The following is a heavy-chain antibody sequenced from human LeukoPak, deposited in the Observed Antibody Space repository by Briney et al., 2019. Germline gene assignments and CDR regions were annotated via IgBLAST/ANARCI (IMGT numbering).Heavy chain of an antibody. J-gene: IGHJ4*02. CDR2: MSSSDDGR. V-gene: IGHV3-23*01. D-gene: IGHD2-15*01. Sequence: GSLRLSCAASGFTFSTYNMNWVRQAPGKGLEWVSAMSSSDDGRYYAASVRGRFTISRDTSRSTLYLQTNSLRAEDAAVYYCAKAPVTSCRGAFCYPFDYWGQGTLVTVSS. CDR3: AKAPVTSCRGAFCYPFDY. CDR1: GFTFSTYN.